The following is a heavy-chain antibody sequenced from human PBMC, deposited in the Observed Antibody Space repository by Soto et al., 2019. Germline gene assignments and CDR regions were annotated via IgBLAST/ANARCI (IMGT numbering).Heavy chain of an antibody. CDR3: ARGSGTVGGHSLYYYGMDV. CDR1: GGSFSGYY. D-gene: IGHD2-21*02. V-gene: IGHV4-34*01. J-gene: IGHJ6*02. CDR2: INHSGST. Sequence: QVQLQQWGAGLLKPSETLSLTCAVYGGSFSGYYWSWIRQPPGKGLEWIGEINHSGSTNYNPSLKSRVTISVDTSKNQFSLKLSSVTAADTAVYYCARGSGTVGGHSLYYYGMDVWGQGTTVTVSS.